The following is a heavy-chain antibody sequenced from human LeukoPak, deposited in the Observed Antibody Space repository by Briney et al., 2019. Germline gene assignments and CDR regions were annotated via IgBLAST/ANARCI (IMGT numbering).Heavy chain of an antibody. Sequence: SETLSLTCTVSGGSISSYYWSWFRQPAGKGLEWIGRIYITGSTNYNPSPKSRVTMSVDTSKNQFSLKLSSVTAADTAVYYCARYVWGSYPTFEDYWGQGTLVTVSS. CDR3: ARYVWGSYPTFEDY. CDR2: IYITGST. D-gene: IGHD3-16*02. J-gene: IGHJ4*02. CDR1: GGSISSYY. V-gene: IGHV4-4*07.